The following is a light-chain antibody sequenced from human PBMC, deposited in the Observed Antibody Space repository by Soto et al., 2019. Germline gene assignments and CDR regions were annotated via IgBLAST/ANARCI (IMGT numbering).Light chain of an antibody. J-gene: IGLJ2*01. CDR3: ASWDDRLGAVI. V-gene: IGLV2-14*01. CDR2: EVS. Sequence: SALTQPASVSGSPGQSITISCTGTSSDVGAYNFVSWYQQFPGKAPKLMIYEVSNRPSGVSDRFSGSKSGNTASLIISGLQAEDEADYYCASWDDRLGAVIFGGGTKLTVL. CDR1: SSDVGAYNF.